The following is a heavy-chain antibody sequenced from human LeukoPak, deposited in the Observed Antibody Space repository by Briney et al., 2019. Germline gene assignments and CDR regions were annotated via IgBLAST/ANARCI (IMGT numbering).Heavy chain of an antibody. D-gene: IGHD6-25*01. CDR2: IYYTGST. Sequence: PSETLSLTCTVSGGSIVSCYWSWIRQPPGKGLEWIGYIYYTGSTNYNPSLKSRVTISVDTSKNQFSLKLSSVTAADTAVYYCARYLAAGYFDLWGRGTLVTVSS. CDR1: GGSIVSCY. V-gene: IGHV4-59*08. J-gene: IGHJ2*01. CDR3: ARYLAAGYFDL.